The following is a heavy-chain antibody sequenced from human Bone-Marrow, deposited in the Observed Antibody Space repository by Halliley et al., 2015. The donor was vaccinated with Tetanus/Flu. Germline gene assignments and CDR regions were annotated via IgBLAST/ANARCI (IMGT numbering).Heavy chain of an antibody. V-gene: IGHV4-31*03. Sequence: TLSLTCTVSGGSIYSGSYYWMWIRQHPGKGLEWIGYMFDTGSTYYNPSLKSRVAISVDTSKNQFSLRLSFVTAADTAVYYCARGEGTFWVDSWGPGTLVTVSS. D-gene: IGHD3-10*01. CDR2: MFDTGST. CDR1: GGSIYSGSYY. J-gene: IGHJ4*02. CDR3: ARGEGTFWVDS.